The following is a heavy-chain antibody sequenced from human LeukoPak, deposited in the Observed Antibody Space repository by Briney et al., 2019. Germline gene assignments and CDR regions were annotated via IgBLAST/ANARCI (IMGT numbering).Heavy chain of an antibody. CDR1: GFTFNSYG. V-gene: IGHV3-23*01. CDR2: ISGSGDST. Sequence: GGSLRLSCAASGFTFNSYGMSWVRQAPGKGLEWVSAISGSGDSTYYADSVKGRFTISRDNYKNTLYLQMNSLRAEDTAVYYCAKDWPPRCSTSCLFDYWGQGTLVTVSS. D-gene: IGHD2-2*01. J-gene: IGHJ4*02. CDR3: AKDWPPRCSTSCLFDY.